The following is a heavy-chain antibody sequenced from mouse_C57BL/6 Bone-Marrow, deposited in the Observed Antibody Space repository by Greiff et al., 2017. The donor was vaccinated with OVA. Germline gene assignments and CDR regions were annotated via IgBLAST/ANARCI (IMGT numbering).Heavy chain of an antibody. V-gene: IGHV1-18*01. CDR3: AREIYGGFAY. Sequence: EVQLQQSGPELVKPGASVKIPCKASGYTFTDYNMDWVKQSHGQSLEWIGDINPNNGGTIYNQKFKGKATLTVDTSSSTAYMELRSLTSEDTAVYYCAREIYGGFAYWGQGTLVTVSA. CDR1: GYTFTDYN. D-gene: IGHD1-1*01. J-gene: IGHJ3*01. CDR2: INPNNGGT.